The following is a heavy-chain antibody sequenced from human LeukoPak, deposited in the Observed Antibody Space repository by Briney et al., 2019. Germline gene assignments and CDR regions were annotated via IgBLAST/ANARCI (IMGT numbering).Heavy chain of an antibody. V-gene: IGHV3-11*05. D-gene: IGHD3-10*01. J-gene: IGHJ4*02. CDR3: ARVYGHYGSGNYYVDY. CDR1: GFTFSDYY. Sequence: GGSLRLSCAASGFTFSDYYMSWIRQAPGKGLEWVSYISNSLGYTFYGDSVKGRFTISRDNAKRSLYLELDSLRAEYTAVYYCARVYGHYGSGNYYVDYWGQGTLVTVSS. CDR2: ISNSLGYT.